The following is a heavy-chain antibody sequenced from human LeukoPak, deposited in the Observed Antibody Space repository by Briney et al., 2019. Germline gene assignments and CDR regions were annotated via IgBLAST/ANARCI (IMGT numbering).Heavy chain of an antibody. CDR2: IAGGGRT. V-gene: IGHV3-23*01. Sequence: QPGGSLRLSCVASEFTFSNHAMSWVRQAPGKGLEWVSAIAGGGRTYYADSVKGRFTISRDNSKNTLYLQMNSLRAEDTAIYYCAKDPRASYYDSSGYFGDYWGQGILVTVSS. CDR3: AKDPRASYYDSSGYFGDY. D-gene: IGHD3-22*01. J-gene: IGHJ4*02. CDR1: EFTFSNHA.